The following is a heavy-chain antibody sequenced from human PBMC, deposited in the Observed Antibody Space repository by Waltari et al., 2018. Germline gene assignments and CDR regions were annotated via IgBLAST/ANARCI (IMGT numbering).Heavy chain of an antibody. V-gene: IGHV1-8*03. CDR3: ARLVEDSSGHDAFDI. CDR1: GYTFTSYD. D-gene: IGHD3-22*01. CDR2: MNPNSGNT. Sequence: QVQLVQSGAEVTKPGASVKVSCTASGYTFTSYDINWVRRATGQGLEWTGWMNPNSGNTGYAQKFQGRVTITRNTSISTAYMELSSLRSEDTAVYYCARLVEDSSGHDAFDIWGQGTMVTVSS. J-gene: IGHJ3*02.